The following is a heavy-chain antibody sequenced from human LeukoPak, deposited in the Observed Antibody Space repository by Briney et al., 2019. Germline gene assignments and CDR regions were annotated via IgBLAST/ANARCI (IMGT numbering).Heavy chain of an antibody. CDR3: ARKTTGDQGSYFDY. Sequence: PAETLSLTCTVSGGSVSSGRYYWSWIRQPPGKGLEWIGYYYYSGSTNYNPSLKTRVTISIDTSKNQFSLKVSSVTAADTAVYYCARKTTGDQGSYFDYWGQGTLVTVS. CDR2: YYYSGST. J-gene: IGHJ4*02. V-gene: IGHV4-61*01. D-gene: IGHD1-1*01. CDR1: GGSVSSGRYY.